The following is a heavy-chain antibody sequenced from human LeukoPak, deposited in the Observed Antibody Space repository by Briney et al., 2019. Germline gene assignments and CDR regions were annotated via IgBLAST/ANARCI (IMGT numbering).Heavy chain of an antibody. CDR1: GFTFSSYE. CDR2: ISSSGSTI. CDR3: ARDRITTSEIDY. V-gene: IGHV3-48*03. D-gene: IGHD4-11*01. Sequence: HAGGSLRLSCAASGFTFSSYEMNWVRQAPGKGLEWASYISSSGSTIYYADSVKGRFTISRDNAKNSLYLQMNSPRAEDTAVYYCARDRITTSEIDYWGQGTLVTVSS. J-gene: IGHJ4*02.